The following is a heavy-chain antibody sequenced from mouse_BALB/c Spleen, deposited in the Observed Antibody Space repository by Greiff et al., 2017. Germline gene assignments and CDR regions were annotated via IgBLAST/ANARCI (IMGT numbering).Heavy chain of an antibody. V-gene: IGHV1-14*01. Sequence: EVQLQQSGPELVKPGASVKMSCKASGYTFTSYVMHWVKQKPGQGLEWIGYIDPYNGGTSYNQKFKGKATLTVDKSSSTAFMHLNSLTSEDSAVYYCARDYYGSPYFDYWGQGTTLTVSS. J-gene: IGHJ2*01. CDR3: ARDYYGSPYFDY. CDR1: GYTFTSYV. D-gene: IGHD1-1*01. CDR2: IDPYNGGT.